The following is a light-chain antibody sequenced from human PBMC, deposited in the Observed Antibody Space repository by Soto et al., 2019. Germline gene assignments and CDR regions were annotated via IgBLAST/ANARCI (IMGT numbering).Light chain of an antibody. CDR1: QDINKY. CDR2: EAS. V-gene: IGKV1-33*01. J-gene: IGKJ4*01. CDR3: QQYDILPRT. Sequence: DIQMTQSPSSLSASVGDRVTITCQASQDINKYLNWYQQKPGKAPKLLIYEASNLERGVPSRFSGSGSGTDFTLTISSLQPEDFSTYFCQQYDILPRTFGGGTRVDI.